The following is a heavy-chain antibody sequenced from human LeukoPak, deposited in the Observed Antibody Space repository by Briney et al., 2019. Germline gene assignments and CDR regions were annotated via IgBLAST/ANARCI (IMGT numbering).Heavy chain of an antibody. CDR1: GFTFSTSN. CDR3: AKEGSTRDFDY. V-gene: IGHV3-30*18. CDR2: ISNDGCNE. J-gene: IGHJ4*02. Sequence: GGSLRLSCAVSGFTFSTSNMNWVRQAPGKGLEWVAVISNDGCNEYYENSVKGRFTISRDNSKNTLYLQMNSLRSEDTAVYYCAKEGSTRDFDYWGQGTLVTVSS. D-gene: IGHD2-2*01.